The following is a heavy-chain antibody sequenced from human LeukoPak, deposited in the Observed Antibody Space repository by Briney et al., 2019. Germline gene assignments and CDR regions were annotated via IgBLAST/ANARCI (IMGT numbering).Heavy chain of an antibody. J-gene: IGHJ4*02. V-gene: IGHV3-23*01. D-gene: IGHD3-10*01. CDR3: AKQTTGYSGSGVDF. Sequence: GGSLRLSCAASGFTFSSYAMSWVRQAPGKGLEWVSGISDSGDRAHYADSVKSRFTISRDNSKNTLYLQMNSLRAEDTAVYFCAKQTTGYSGSGVDFWGQGTLVTVSS. CDR2: ISDSGDRA. CDR1: GFTFSSYA.